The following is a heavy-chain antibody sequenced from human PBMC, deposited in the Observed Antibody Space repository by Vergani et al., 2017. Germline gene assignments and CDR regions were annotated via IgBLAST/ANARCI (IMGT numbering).Heavy chain of an antibody. Sequence: QVQLVQSGAEVKKPGASVKVSCKASGYTFTSYDINWVRQATGQELEWMGWMNPNSGNTGYAQKFQGRVTITRNTSISTAYMELSSLRSEDTAVYYCARGSYDSSGYYSNYYYGMDVWGQGTTVTVSS. CDR2: MNPNSGNT. D-gene: IGHD3-22*01. V-gene: IGHV1-8*03. CDR1: GYTFTSYD. J-gene: IGHJ6*02. CDR3: ARGSYDSSGYYSNYYYGMDV.